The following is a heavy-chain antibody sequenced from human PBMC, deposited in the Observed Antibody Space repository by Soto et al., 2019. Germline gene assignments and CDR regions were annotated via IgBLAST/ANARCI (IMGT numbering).Heavy chain of an antibody. CDR3: ARDYSSSSVAMVY. V-gene: IGHV3-33*01. CDR1: GFTFSSYG. Sequence: QVQLVESGGGVVQPGRSLRLSCAASGFTFSSYGMHWVRQAPGKGLEWVAVIWYDGSNKYYADSVKGRFTISRDNSKNPRYLQMNSLRAEDTAVYYCARDYSSSSVAMVYWGQGTLVTVSS. CDR2: IWYDGSNK. J-gene: IGHJ4*02. D-gene: IGHD6-6*01.